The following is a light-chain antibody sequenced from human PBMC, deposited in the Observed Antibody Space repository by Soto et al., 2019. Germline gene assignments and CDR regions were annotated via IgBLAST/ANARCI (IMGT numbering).Light chain of an antibody. Sequence: EIVLTQSPGTLSLSPGERATLSCRASQSVSSSYLAWYQQKPGQAPRLLIYGASSRATGIPDRFSGSGSGTDFTLTISRLEPEDFAVYYCQQHGSSPWTFGQGTKVDI. V-gene: IGKV3-20*01. CDR3: QQHGSSPWT. CDR2: GAS. J-gene: IGKJ1*01. CDR1: QSVSSSY.